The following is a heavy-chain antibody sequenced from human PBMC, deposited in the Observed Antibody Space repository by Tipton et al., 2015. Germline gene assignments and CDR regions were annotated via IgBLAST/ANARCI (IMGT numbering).Heavy chain of an antibody. CDR3: ARSYYQLLASERVYGMDV. D-gene: IGHD2-2*01. CDR1: GFAFSSYT. V-gene: IGHV3-21*01. J-gene: IGHJ6*02. Sequence: SLRLSCAASGFAFSSYTMNWVRQAPGKGLEWVSSVSSSSSYIYYADSVKGRFTISRDNARNSLYLQMNSLRAEDTAVYYCARSYYQLLASERVYGMDVWGQGTTVTVPS. CDR2: VSSSSSYI.